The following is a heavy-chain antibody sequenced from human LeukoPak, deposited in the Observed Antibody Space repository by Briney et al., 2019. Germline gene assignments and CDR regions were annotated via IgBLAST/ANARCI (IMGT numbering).Heavy chain of an antibody. CDR2: VFHSGNT. D-gene: IGHD1-1*01. V-gene: IGHV4-39*01. CDR1: GGSISSSLYH. Sequence: SETLSLTCSVSGGSISSSLYHWGWLRQPPGKGLEWIGNVFHSGNTYSSPSLQSRVAFSVDTSKNQFSLKLTSVTATDTAVYYCARQIVGTSWNYYYPNIDVWAKGPRSASP. CDR3: ARQIVGTSWNYYYPNIDV. J-gene: IGHJ6*03.